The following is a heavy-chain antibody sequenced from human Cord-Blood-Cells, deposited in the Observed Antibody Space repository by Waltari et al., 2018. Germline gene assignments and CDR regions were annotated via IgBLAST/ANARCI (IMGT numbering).Heavy chain of an antibody. Sequence: QLQLQESGPGLVKPSETLSLTCTVSGGSISSSSYYWGWIRQPPGKGLEWIGSIYYSGSTYYNPSLKSRVTISGDTSKNQFSLKLSSVTAADTAVYYCARITMVRGVIYYYYYYMDVWGKGTTVTVSS. CDR2: IYYSGST. D-gene: IGHD3-10*01. J-gene: IGHJ6*03. CDR3: ARITMVRGVIYYYYYYMDV. CDR1: GGSISSSSYY. V-gene: IGHV4-39*07.